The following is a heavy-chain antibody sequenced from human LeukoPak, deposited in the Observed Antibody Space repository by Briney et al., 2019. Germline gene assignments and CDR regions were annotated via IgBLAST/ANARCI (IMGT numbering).Heavy chain of an antibody. Sequence: SETLSLTCAVSSYSISCGSYWGWIGQSPGKGLEWVGSLFHSGNSYYNPSLKSRLTMSVDTSKNQFSLKLTSVTAADTALYHCARVTYVDDMLYQYFDYWGQGILVTVSS. CDR3: ARVTYVDDMLYQYFDY. CDR1: SYSISCGSY. V-gene: IGHV4-38-2*01. CDR2: LFHSGNS. D-gene: IGHD4-17*01. J-gene: IGHJ4*02.